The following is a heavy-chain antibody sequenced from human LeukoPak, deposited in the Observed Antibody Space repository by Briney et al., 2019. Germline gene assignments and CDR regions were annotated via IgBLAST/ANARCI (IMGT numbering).Heavy chain of an antibody. V-gene: IGHV4-34*01. D-gene: IGHD5-18*01. Sequence: SETLSLTCAVYGGSFSGYYWSWIRQPPGKGLEWIGEINHSGSTNYNPSLKSRVTISVDTSKNQFSLKLSSVTAADTAVYYCAREAGYSYGEEYFGYWGQGTLVTVAS. J-gene: IGHJ4*02. CDR1: GGSFSGYY. CDR3: AREAGYSYGEEYFGY. CDR2: INHSGST.